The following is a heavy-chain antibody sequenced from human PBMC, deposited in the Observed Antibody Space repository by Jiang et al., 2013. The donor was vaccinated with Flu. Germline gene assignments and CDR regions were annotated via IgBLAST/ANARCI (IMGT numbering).Heavy chain of an antibody. J-gene: IGHJ4*02. CDR2: IHNTGST. CDR3: ARERCSGDCFFDV. Sequence: GPGLVKPSQTLSLTCSVSGGSINSGGNFWSWIRQHPGKGLEWIGYIHNTGSTKYTPSSLGSRVIISMDNSKNQFSLKLTSVTGADTAVYYCARERCSGDCFFDVWGRGTLVTVSS. D-gene: IGHD2-21*02. V-gene: IGHV4-31*03. CDR1: GGSINSGGNF.